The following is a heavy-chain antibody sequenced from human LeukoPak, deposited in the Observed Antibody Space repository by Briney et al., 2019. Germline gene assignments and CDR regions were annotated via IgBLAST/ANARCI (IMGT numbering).Heavy chain of an antibody. V-gene: IGHV4-34*01. CDR3: ASLTSMVRGVKNYYYYMDV. D-gene: IGHD3-10*01. CDR2: VNHSGST. Sequence: PSETLSLTCAVYGGSFSGYYWSWIRQPPGKGLEWIGEVNHSGSTNYNPSLKSRVTISVDTSKNQFSLKLSSVTAADTAVYYCASLTSMVRGVKNYYYYMDVWGKGTTVTISS. CDR1: GGSFSGYY. J-gene: IGHJ6*03.